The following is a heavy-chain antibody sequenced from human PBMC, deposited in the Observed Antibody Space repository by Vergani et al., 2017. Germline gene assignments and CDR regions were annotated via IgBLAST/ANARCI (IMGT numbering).Heavy chain of an antibody. CDR3: AKGRRGDTAMGPDDY. D-gene: IGHD5-18*01. Sequence: QVQLVESGGGVVQPGRSLRLSCAASGFTFSSYGMHWVRQAPGKGLEWVAVISYDGRNKYYADSVKGRFTISRDNSKNTRYLQMNSLRAEDTAVYYCAKGRRGDTAMGPDDYWGQGTLVTVSS. J-gene: IGHJ4*02. CDR1: GFTFSSYG. V-gene: IGHV3-30*18. CDR2: ISYDGRNK.